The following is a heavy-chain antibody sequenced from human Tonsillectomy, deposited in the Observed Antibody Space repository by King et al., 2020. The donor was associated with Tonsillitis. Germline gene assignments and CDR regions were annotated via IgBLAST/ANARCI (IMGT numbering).Heavy chain of an antibody. CDR1: GFTFSLYS. CDR3: ARGGGYYDYYMDV. CDR2: ISSSSSYI. V-gene: IGHV3-21*01. J-gene: IGHJ6*03. D-gene: IGHD3-16*01. Sequence: VQLVESGGGLVKPGGSLRLSCAASGFTFSLYSMNWVRQAPGKGLEWVSSISSSSSYIYYADSVKGRFTISRDNAKNSLYLQMNSLRAEDTAVYYCARGGGYYDYYMDVWGKGTTVTVSS.